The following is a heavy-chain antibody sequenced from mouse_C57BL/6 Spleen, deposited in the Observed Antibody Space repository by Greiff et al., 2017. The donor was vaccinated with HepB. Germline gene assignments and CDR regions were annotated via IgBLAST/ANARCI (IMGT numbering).Heavy chain of an antibody. D-gene: IGHD1-1*01. CDR2: IYPGDGDT. CDR1: GYAFSSSW. CDR3: ARHYGSSWFAY. J-gene: IGHJ3*01. Sequence: VKLQESGPELVKPGASVKISCKASGYAFSSSWMNWVKQRPGKGLEWIGRIYPGDGDTNYNGKFKGKATLTADKSSSTAYMQLSSLTSEDSAVYFCARHYGSSWFAYWGQGTLVTVSA. V-gene: IGHV1-82*01.